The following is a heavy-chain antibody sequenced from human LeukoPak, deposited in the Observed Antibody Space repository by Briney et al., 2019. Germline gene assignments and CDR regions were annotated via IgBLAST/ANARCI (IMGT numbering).Heavy chain of an antibody. CDR2: ITDSGGHT. CDR3: AKESYSSRCNFDY. D-gene: IGHD2-2*01. V-gene: IGHV3-23*01. CDR1: GFTFSTYA. J-gene: IGHJ4*02. Sequence: PGGSLRLSCAASGFTFSTYAMSWVRQAPGKGLEWVSAITDSGGHTYYADSVKGRFTISRDNSKNTLYLQMNSLRAEDTAVYYCAKESYSSRCNFDYWGQGTLVTVSS.